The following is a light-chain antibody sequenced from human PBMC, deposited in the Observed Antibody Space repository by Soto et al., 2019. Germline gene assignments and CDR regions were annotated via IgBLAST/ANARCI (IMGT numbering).Light chain of an antibody. Sequence: EIVLTQSPGTLSLSPGERATLSCRASQSVSSSYLAWYQQKPGQAPRLLIYAASTRDVGVPDRFSGSGSGTDFTLTISRLEPEDFAVYYCQQYGSSPGTFGQGTKVDI. V-gene: IGKV3-20*01. J-gene: IGKJ1*01. CDR2: AAS. CDR1: QSVSSSY. CDR3: QQYGSSPGT.